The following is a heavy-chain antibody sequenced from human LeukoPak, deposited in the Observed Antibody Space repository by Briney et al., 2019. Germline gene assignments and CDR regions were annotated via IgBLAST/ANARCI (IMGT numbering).Heavy chain of an antibody. Sequence: SETLSLTCTVSGGSISSYYWSWIRQPPGKGLEWIGYIYHSGSTNYNPSLKSRVTISVDTSKNQFSLKLSSVTAADTAVYYCARDARDYAKDYWGQGTLVTVSS. CDR2: IYHSGST. CDR3: ARDARDYAKDY. CDR1: GGSISSYY. D-gene: IGHD4-17*01. J-gene: IGHJ4*02. V-gene: IGHV4-59*01.